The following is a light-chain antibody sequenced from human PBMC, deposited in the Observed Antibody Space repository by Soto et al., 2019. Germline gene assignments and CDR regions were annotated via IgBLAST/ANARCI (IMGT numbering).Light chain of an antibody. CDR2: GAS. V-gene: IGKV3-20*01. CDR3: QQYTSSPPLFT. CDR1: QSVSSSY. Sequence: EIVLTQSPGTLSLSPGERATLSCRASQSVSSSYLAWYQQKPGQAPRLLIYGASIRATDIPDRFGGSGSGTDFTLTISRLEPEDFAVYYCQQYTSSPPLFTFGPGTKLDI. J-gene: IGKJ3*01.